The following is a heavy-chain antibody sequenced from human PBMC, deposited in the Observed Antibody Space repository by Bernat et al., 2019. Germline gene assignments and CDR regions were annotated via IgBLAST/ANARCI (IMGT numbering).Heavy chain of an antibody. J-gene: IGHJ6*02. CDR1: GFTFSSYS. D-gene: IGHD1-1*01. CDR3: ARDQEQRPDPHYSDYYGMDV. V-gene: IGHV3-21*01. Sequence: VQLVESGGGLVKPGGSLRLSCAASGFTFSSYSMNWVRQAPGKGLEWVSSISSSSSYIYYADSVKGRFTISRDNAKNSLYLQMNSLRAEDTAVYYCARDQEQRPDPHYSDYYGMDVWGQGTTVTVSS. CDR2: ISSSSSYI.